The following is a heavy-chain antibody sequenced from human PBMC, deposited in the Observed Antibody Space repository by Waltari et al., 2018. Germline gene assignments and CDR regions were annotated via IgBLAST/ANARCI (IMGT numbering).Heavy chain of an antibody. V-gene: IGHV3-30*01. CDR3: ARDRGRGYSYGPFDY. CDR1: GFTFSSYA. D-gene: IGHD5-18*01. Sequence: QVQLVESGGGVVQPGRSLRLSCAASGFTFSSYAMHWVRQAPGKGLEWVAVISYDGSNKYYADSVKGRFTISRDNSKNTLYLQMNSLRAEDTAVYYCARDRGRGYSYGPFDYWGQGTLVTVSS. CDR2: ISYDGSNK. J-gene: IGHJ4*02.